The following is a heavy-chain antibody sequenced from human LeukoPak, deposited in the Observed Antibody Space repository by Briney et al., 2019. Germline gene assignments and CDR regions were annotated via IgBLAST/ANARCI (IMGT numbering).Heavy chain of an antibody. CDR2: IYPGDSDT. V-gene: IGHV5-51*01. CDR1: GYSFTIYW. J-gene: IGHJ4*02. CDR3: ARGYCSGGFCFDY. Sequence: GESLKIPCKGSGYSFTIYWIGWGRQMPGKGLEWMGIIYPGDSDTRYSPSFQGQATISADKSISTAYLQWSCLKASDTAMYYCARGYCSGGFCFDYCGQATLVTVSS. D-gene: IGHD2-15*01.